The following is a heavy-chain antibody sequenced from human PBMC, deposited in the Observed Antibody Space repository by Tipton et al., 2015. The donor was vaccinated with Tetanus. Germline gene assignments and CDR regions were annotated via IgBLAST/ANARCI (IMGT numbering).Heavy chain of an antibody. J-gene: IGHJ6*02. Sequence: QVQLVQSGAELKKPGASVKVSCTASGYTFTGYYMYWVRQAPGQGLEWVGWIDPNSGNTIYAQNFQGRVTMTRDTSISTVHMELSRLRSDDTAVYYCARDRGDYIYYGMDVWGPGTAVTVSS. CDR3: ARDRGDYIYYGMDV. CDR1: GYTFTGYY. V-gene: IGHV1-2*02. D-gene: IGHD3-22*01. CDR2: IDPNSGNT.